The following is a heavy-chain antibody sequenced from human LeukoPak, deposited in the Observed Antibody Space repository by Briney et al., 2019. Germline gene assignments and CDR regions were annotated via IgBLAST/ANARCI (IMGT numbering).Heavy chain of an antibody. CDR1: GYSLTSNY. Sequence: ASVKVSCKASGYSLTSNYIHWVRQAPGQGLEWMGMIYPRDGSTSYAQKFQGRVTVTRDTSTSTVHMELSGLRSEDTAVYYCARDQEAFDYWGQGTLVTVSS. CDR2: IYPRDGST. CDR3: ARDQEAFDY. V-gene: IGHV1-46*01. J-gene: IGHJ4*02.